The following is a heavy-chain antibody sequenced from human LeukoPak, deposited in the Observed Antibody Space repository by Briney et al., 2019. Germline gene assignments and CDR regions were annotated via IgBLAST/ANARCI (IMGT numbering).Heavy chain of an antibody. CDR1: GVSIRTSNYY. CDR2: IYHGGTT. V-gene: IGHV4-39*07. CDR3: ARTPPGPAYRC. Sequence: SETLSLTCTVSGVSIRTSNYYWGWIRQPPGKCLELIGNIYHGGTTYYTPSLRSRVTMSVDTSKNQFSLKLNSVTAADTAVYYCARTPPGPAYRCWGQGILVTVSS. J-gene: IGHJ4*02. D-gene: IGHD1-14*01.